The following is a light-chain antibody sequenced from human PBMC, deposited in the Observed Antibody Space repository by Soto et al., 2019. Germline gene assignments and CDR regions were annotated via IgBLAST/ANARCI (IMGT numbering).Light chain of an antibody. CDR2: AAS. Sequence: DFQMTQSPSSLSASVGDRVIITCRASQEINNYLAWYQQKPVRAPNLLIYAASTLQSGVPSRFSGSGSGTDFTLTISSLQPEDVATYYCQKYTTAPWAFGQGTKVEIK. CDR3: QKYTTAPWA. J-gene: IGKJ1*01. V-gene: IGKV1-27*01. CDR1: QEINNY.